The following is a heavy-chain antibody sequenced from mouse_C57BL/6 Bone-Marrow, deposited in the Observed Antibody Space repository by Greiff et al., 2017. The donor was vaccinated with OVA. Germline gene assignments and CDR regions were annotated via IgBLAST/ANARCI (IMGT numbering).Heavy chain of an antibody. CDR1: GYTFTSYW. V-gene: IGHV1-50*01. J-gene: IGHJ2*01. CDR2: IDPSDSYT. D-gene: IGHD2-4*01. CDR3: ARDYYDSFDY. Sequence: QVQLQQPGAELVKPGASVKLSCKASGYTFTSYWMQWVKQRPGQGLEWIGEIDPSDSYTSYNQKFKGKATLTVDTSSSTAYMQLSSLTSEDSAVYYCARDYYDSFDYWGQGTTLTVSS.